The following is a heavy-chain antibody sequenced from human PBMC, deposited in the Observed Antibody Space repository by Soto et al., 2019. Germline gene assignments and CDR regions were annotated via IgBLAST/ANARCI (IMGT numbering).Heavy chain of an antibody. V-gene: IGHV3-15*07. CDR1: ALTYVNAW. CDR3: TADRASTTASGIDV. J-gene: IGHJ6*02. D-gene: IGHD1-26*01. Sequence: PGGSLRLSCTASALTYVNAWMNWVRQAPGKGLEWVGRIKRTSDGGTTDYAAPVKGRFTISKDDSKNTVYLQMNSLRSEDTALYYCTADRASTTASGIDVWGQGTTVTVSS. CDR2: IKRTSDGGTT.